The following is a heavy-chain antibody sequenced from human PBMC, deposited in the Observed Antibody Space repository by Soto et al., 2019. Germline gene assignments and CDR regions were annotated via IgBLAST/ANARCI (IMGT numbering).Heavy chain of an antibody. Sequence: QVHLVASGGGLVKPGGSLRLSCVASGITLSDNYMTWIRQAPGKGLEWLSYISNSDYTTYYADSVKGRFTISRDNAKNSLYLQLNGLRVEDTALYYCTRETVAGITGLDYWGPGTLVTVSS. CDR3: TRETVAGITGLDY. CDR1: GITLSDNY. CDR2: ISNSDYTT. V-gene: IGHV3-11*01. D-gene: IGHD1-20*01. J-gene: IGHJ4*02.